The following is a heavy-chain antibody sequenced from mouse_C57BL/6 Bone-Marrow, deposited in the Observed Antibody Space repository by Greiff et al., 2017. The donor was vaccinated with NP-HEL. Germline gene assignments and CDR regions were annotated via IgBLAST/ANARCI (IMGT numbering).Heavy chain of an antibody. D-gene: IGHD2-3*01. CDR2: IYPRSGNT. CDR1: GYTFTSYG. Sequence: VQRVESGAELARPGASVKLSCKASGYTFTSYGISWVKQRPGQGLEWIGEIYPRSGNTYYNEKFKGKATLTADKSSSTAYMELRSLTSEDSAVYFCALDGYYGRAMDYWGQGTSVTVSS. J-gene: IGHJ4*01. V-gene: IGHV1-81*01. CDR3: ALDGYYGRAMDY.